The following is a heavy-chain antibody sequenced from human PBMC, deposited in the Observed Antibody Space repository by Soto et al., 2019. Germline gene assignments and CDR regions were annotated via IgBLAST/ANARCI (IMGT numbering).Heavy chain of an antibody. D-gene: IGHD3-22*01. CDR1: GFTFSSYS. Sequence: GGSLRLSCAASGFTFSSYSMNWVRQAPGKGLEWVSYISSSSSTIYYADSVKGRFTISRDNAKNSLYLQMNSLRAEDTAVYYCARDYYDSSGYPASEGSYWGQGTLVTVSS. CDR2: ISSSSSTI. J-gene: IGHJ4*02. V-gene: IGHV3-48*01. CDR3: ARDYYDSSGYPASEGSY.